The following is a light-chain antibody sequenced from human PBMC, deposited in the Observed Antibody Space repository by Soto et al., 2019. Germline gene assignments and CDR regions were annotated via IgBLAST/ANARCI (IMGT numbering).Light chain of an antibody. CDR3: HQYGSSPPYP. J-gene: IGKJ2*01. V-gene: IGKV3-20*01. Sequence: EVVLTQSPGTLSLSPGERASLSCRASQSVSNNYLAWYQQKPGQSPKLLIFGSSDRATGIPDRFSGSGSGTDFTLPISRLEPEDFAVYYCHQYGSSPPYPFGHGTKLEI. CDR2: GSS. CDR1: QSVSNNY.